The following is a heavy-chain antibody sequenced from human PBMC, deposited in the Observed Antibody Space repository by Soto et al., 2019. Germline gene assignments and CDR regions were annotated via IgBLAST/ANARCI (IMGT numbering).Heavy chain of an antibody. V-gene: IGHV1-69*01. D-gene: IGHD3-16*01. CDR1: GGSLTSYP. CDR3: ARGWGLVS. Sequence: QMEQSGAEVRKPGSSVKVSCKPSGGSLTSYPMAWVRQAPGQGFEWMGGIIPIHGTTEYAQKFKGRVTITADESTNRATLELTGLTSDDTAVYYCARGWGLVSWGQGTLVTVSS. J-gene: IGHJ4*02. CDR2: IIPIHGTT.